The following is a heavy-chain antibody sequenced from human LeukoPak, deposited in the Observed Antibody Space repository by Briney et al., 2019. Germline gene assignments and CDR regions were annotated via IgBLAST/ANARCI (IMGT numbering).Heavy chain of an antibody. CDR3: ARAAGDYGDYDYFYYMDV. D-gene: IGHD4-17*01. CDR2: INPTSGGT. V-gene: IGHV1-2*02. J-gene: IGHJ6*03. CDR1: GYTFTGYY. Sequence: ASVKVSCKASGYTFTGYYMHWVRQAPGQGLEWMGWINPTSGGTKYAQKFQGRVTMTRDTSISTAYMELNTLRSDDTAMYYCARAAGDYGDYDYFYYMDVWGKGTTVIVSS.